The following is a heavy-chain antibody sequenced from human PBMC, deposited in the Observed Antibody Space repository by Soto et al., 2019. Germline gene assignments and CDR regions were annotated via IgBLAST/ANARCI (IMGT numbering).Heavy chain of an antibody. CDR2: INEGGGS. D-gene: IGHD1-26*01. CDR1: GDSFNDYY. Sequence: SETLSLTCAVYGDSFNDYYWSWIRQPPGKGLEWVGGINEGGGSNYNPSLMSRVTFSLDTSKKQVSLKVRSLTAADTAVYYCARHERGSYYSHYYYGMDVWGQGTTVTVSS. J-gene: IGHJ6*02. V-gene: IGHV4-34*01. CDR3: ARHERGSYYSHYYYGMDV.